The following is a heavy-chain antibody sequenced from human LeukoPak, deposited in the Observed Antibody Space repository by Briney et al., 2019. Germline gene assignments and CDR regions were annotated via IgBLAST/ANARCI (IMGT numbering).Heavy chain of an antibody. J-gene: IGHJ4*02. D-gene: IGHD2-21*02. CDR1: GFTFSSYA. CDR2: ISGSGGST. Sequence: PGGSLRLSCAASGFTFSSYAMSWVRQAPGKGLEWVSPISGSGGSTYYADSVKGRFTTSRDNSKNTLYLQMNSLRAEDTAVYYCAKDLGYCGGDCSILYYFDYWGQGTLVTVSS. V-gene: IGHV3-23*01. CDR3: AKDLGYCGGDCSILYYFDY.